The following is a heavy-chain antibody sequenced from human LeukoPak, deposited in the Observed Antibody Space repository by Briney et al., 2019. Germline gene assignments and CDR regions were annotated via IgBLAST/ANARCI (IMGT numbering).Heavy chain of an antibody. CDR2: ISSSGSTI. J-gene: IGHJ6*02. CDR1: GFTFSSYE. Sequence: GGSLRLSCAASGFTFSSYEMSWVRQAPGKGLGWVSYISSSGSTIYYADSGKGPFTISRDNAKNSLYLHMNSLRAEDTAVYYCARDSLDTAMVYYYGMDVWGQGHTVPVS. V-gene: IGHV3-48*03. CDR3: ARDSLDTAMVYYYGMDV. D-gene: IGHD5-18*01.